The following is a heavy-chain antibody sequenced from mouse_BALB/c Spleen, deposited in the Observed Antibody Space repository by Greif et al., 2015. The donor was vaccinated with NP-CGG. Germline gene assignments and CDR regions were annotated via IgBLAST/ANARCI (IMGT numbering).Heavy chain of an antibody. CDR2: ISGGGSYT. J-gene: IGHJ3*01. CDR1: GFTFSSYG. V-gene: IGHV5-9-2*01. CDR3: ARRETARATLFAY. Sequence: EVKLVESGGGLVKPGGSLKLSCAASGFTFSSYGMSWVRQTPEKRLEWVATISGGGSYTYYPDSVKGRFTISRDNAKNNLYLQMSSLRSEDTALYYCARRETARATLFAYWGQGTLVTVSA. D-gene: IGHD3-2*01.